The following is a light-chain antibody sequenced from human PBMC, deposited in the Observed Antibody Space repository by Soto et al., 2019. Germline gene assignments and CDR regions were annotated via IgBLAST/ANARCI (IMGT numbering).Light chain of an antibody. J-gene: IGKJ5*01. CDR2: AAS. V-gene: IGKV1-39*01. CDR1: QSISSY. Sequence: IQMTQSPSSLSASVGDRGTITCRASQSISSYLNWYQQKPGKAPKLPIYAASSLQSGVPSRFSGSGSGTDFTLTISSLQPEDFATYYCQQSYSTPITFGQGTRLEI. CDR3: QQSYSTPIT.